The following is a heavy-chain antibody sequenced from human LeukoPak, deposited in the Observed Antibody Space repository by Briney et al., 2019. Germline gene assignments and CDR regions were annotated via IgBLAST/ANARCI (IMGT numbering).Heavy chain of an antibody. CDR3: ARGKCSGGSCYRDY. J-gene: IGHJ4*02. Sequence: SETLSLTCTVSGGSISSYYWSWIRQPPGKGLEWIGYIYYSGSTNYNPSLKSRVIISVDTSKNQFSLKLSSVTAADTAVYYCARGKCSGGSCYRDYWGQGTLVTVSS. V-gene: IGHV4-59*01. D-gene: IGHD2-15*01. CDR1: GGSISSYY. CDR2: IYYSGST.